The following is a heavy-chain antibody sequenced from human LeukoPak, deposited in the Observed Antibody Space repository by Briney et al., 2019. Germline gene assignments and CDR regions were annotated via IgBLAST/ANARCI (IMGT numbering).Heavy chain of an antibody. Sequence: PSETLSLTCTVSGGSISSCYWSWIRQPPGKGLEWIGYIYYSGSTNYNPSLKSRVTISVDTSKNQFSLKLSSVTAADTAVYYCARGVDTLVVPFDYWGQGTLVTVSS. CDR3: ARGVDTLVVPFDY. CDR1: GGSISSCY. J-gene: IGHJ4*02. CDR2: IYYSGST. V-gene: IGHV4-59*01. D-gene: IGHD2-2*01.